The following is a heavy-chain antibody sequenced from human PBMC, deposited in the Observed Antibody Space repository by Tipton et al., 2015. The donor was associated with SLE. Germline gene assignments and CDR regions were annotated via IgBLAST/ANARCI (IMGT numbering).Heavy chain of an antibody. D-gene: IGHD6-19*01. CDR3: ARAGGFSGRRYDY. Sequence: QSGAEVKKPGASVKVSCKASGYTFTSYYMQLVRQAPGQGLEWMGIINTNGGSTSYAQKFQGRVTMTRDTSTSTVYMEMSTLGSEDTAVYYCARAGGFSGRRYDYWGQGTLVTVSS. CDR2: INTNGGST. CDR1: GYTFTSYY. J-gene: IGHJ4*02. V-gene: IGHV1-46*03.